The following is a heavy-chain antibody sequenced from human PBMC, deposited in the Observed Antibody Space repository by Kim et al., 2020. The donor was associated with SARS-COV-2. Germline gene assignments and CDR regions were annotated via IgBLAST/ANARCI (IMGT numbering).Heavy chain of an antibody. Sequence: RVTISVDTSKNQFSLKLSSVTAADTAVYYCARHYYDFWSGYYSPVNWFDPWGQGTLVTVSS. J-gene: IGHJ5*02. V-gene: IGHV4-39*01. D-gene: IGHD3-3*01. CDR3: ARHYYDFWSGYYSPVNWFDP.